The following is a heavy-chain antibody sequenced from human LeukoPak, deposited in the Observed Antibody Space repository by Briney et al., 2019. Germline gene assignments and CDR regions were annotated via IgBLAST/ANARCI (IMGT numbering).Heavy chain of an antibody. CDR3: AKSSMIVVVMYYFDY. V-gene: IGHV3-23*01. D-gene: IGHD3-22*01. CDR1: GLTFSSYA. J-gene: IGHJ4*02. CDR2: ISGSGGST. Sequence: GGSLRLSCAASGLTFSSYAMSWVRQAPGKGLEWASAISGSGGSTYYADSVKGRFTISRDNSKNTLYLQMNSLRAEDTAVYYCAKSSMIVVVMYYFDYWGQGTLVTVSS.